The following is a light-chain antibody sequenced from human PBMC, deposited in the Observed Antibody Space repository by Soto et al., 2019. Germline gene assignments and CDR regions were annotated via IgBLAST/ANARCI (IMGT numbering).Light chain of an antibody. CDR1: QSVLYSSDNKNY. CDR2: WAS. CDR3: QQYYTTPQT. Sequence: DIVLTQSPDSLAVSLGERATINCKSSQSVLYSSDNKNYLAWYQQKPGQPPKLLVYWASTRASGVPDRFSGSGSGTDFSLTISSLQAEDVAVYYCQQYYTTPQTFGQGTKVEIK. V-gene: IGKV4-1*01. J-gene: IGKJ1*01.